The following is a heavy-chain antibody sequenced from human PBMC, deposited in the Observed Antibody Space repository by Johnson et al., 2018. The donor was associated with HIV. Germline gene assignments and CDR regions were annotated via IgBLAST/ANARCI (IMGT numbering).Heavy chain of an antibody. CDR2: ISSNGGST. J-gene: IGHJ3*02. CDR3: AREGLIVGATLGAFDI. Sequence: MLLVESGGGLVQPGGSLRLSCAASGFTFSSYAMHWVRQAPGKGLEYVSAISSNGGSTSYANSVKGRFTISRDNSKNTLYLQMGSLRAEDMAVYYCAREGLIVGATLGAFDIWGQGTMVTVSS. D-gene: IGHD1-26*01. CDR1: GFTFSSYA. V-gene: IGHV3-64*01.